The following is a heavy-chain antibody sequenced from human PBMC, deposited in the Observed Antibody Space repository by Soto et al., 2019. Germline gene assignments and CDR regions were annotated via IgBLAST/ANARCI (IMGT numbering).Heavy chain of an antibody. CDR2: IYPGDSDT. Sequence: GESLKISCKGSGYTFTDYWIGWVRQLPGKGLEWSGIIYPGDSDTRYSPSFQGHVTITVDKATSTAYLQWSSLKASDTAMYYCARPHYYDSSGYHDYWGQGTLVTVSS. V-gene: IGHV5-51*01. CDR3: ARPHYYDSSGYHDY. D-gene: IGHD3-22*01. J-gene: IGHJ4*02. CDR1: GYTFTDYW.